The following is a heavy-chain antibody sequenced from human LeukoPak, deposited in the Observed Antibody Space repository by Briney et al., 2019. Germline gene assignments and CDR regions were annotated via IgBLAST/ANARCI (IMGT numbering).Heavy chain of an antibody. CDR3: AKRSRDSSGYFDY. CDR2: ISGSGGST. Sequence: PGGSLRLSCVASGFTFSTNAMSWVRQAPGKGLEWVSAISGSGGSTYYADSVKGRFTISRDNSKNTLYLQMNSLRAEDTAVYYCAKRSRDSSGYFDYWGQGSLVTVSS. V-gene: IGHV3-23*01. CDR1: GFTFSTNA. D-gene: IGHD3-22*01. J-gene: IGHJ4*02.